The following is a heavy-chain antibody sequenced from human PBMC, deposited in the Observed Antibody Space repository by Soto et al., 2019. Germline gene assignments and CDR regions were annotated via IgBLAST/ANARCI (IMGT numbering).Heavy chain of an antibody. J-gene: IGHJ6*02. Sequence: EMQLVESGGGLVQPGASLRLSCAASGFMFNRYSMNWVRQAPGKGLEWVAYISSSGANVYYANSVRGRLTITRDNVNNVVYLQTNSLRDEDTAHYYCAGDLGIFVGMDVWGQGTTGAVAS. CDR2: ISSSGANV. CDR3: AGDLGIFVGMDV. V-gene: IGHV3-48*02. CDR1: GFMFNRYS. D-gene: IGHD1-26*01.